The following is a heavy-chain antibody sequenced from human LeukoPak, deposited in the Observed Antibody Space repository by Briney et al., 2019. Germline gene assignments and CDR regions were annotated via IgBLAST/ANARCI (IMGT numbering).Heavy chain of an antibody. Sequence: GGSLRLSCAASGFTVSSNYMSWVRQAPGKGLEWVSVIYSGGSTYYADSVKGRFTISRDNAKNSVFLQMNNLRAEDTAIYYCARRGYHDSSGYDYWGQGTLVTVSS. V-gene: IGHV3-53*01. CDR3: ARRGYHDSSGYDY. CDR2: IYSGGST. D-gene: IGHD3-22*01. CDR1: GFTVSSNY. J-gene: IGHJ4*02.